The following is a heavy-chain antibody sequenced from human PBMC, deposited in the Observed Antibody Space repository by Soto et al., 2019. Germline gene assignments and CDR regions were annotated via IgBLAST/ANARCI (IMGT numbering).Heavy chain of an antibody. Sequence: QVPLQESGPGLVKPSQTLSLTCTVSGGSINGGRYYWNWIRQHPGKGLEWIGYIYESGTTDYNPSLKSRVIISEDTSKNLFSLRLSSVTAADTAIYYCARDRGFGMDAWGQGTMVIVSS. CDR2: IYESGTT. CDR1: GGSINGGRYY. V-gene: IGHV4-31*03. CDR3: ARDRGFGMDA. J-gene: IGHJ6*02.